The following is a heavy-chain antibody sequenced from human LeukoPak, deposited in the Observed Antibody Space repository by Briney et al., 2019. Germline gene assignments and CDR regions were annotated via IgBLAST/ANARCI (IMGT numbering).Heavy chain of an antibody. CDR2: IYYSGST. Sequence: SETLSLTCTVSGGSISSSSYYWGWIRQPPGKGLEWIGSIYYSGSTYYNPSLKSRVTISVDTSKNQFSLKLSSVTAADTAVYYCARVTYSSSWYANWFDPWGQGTLVTVSS. CDR3: ARVTYSSSWYANWFDP. J-gene: IGHJ5*02. CDR1: GGSISSSSYY. D-gene: IGHD6-13*01. V-gene: IGHV4-39*07.